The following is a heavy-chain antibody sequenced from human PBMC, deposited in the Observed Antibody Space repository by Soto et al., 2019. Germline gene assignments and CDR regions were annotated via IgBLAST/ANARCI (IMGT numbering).Heavy chain of an antibody. D-gene: IGHD4-4*01. CDR1: GFTFSSYS. J-gene: IGHJ3*02. Sequence: GGSLRLSCAASGFTFSSYSMNWVRQAPGKGPEWVSSISSSSSYIYYADSVKGRFTISRDNAKNSLYLQMNSLRAEDTAVYYCARSSTVTTWAFDIWGQGTMVTVSS. CDR3: ARSSTVTTWAFDI. V-gene: IGHV3-21*01. CDR2: ISSSSSYI.